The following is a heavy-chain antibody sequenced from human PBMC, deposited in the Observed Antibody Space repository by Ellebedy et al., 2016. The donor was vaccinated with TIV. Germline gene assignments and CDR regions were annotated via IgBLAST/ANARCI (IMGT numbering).Heavy chain of an antibody. D-gene: IGHD3-16*01. J-gene: IGHJ4*02. Sequence: GGSLRLXCAASGFTFSGYWMSWVRQAPGKGLEWVANIKQDGGEKYYVDSVKGRFTISRDNAKNSLYLQMNSLRAEDTAVYYCARDSNYDYVWGSQEEYWGQGTQVTVSS. CDR3: ARDSNYDYVWGSQEEY. CDR1: GFTFSGYW. CDR2: IKQDGGEK. V-gene: IGHV3-7*01.